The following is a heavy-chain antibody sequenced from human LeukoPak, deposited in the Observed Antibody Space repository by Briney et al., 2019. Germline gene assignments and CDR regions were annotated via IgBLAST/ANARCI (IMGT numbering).Heavy chain of an antibody. J-gene: IGHJ4*02. Sequence: KPGGSLRLSCAASGFTFSDYYMSWIRQAPGKGLEWVSYISSSGSTIYYADSVKGRFTISRDNAKNSLYLQMNSLRAEDTAVYYCARVLSSGRYYFDYWGQGTLVTVSS. CDR3: ARVLSSGRYYFDY. D-gene: IGHD6-19*01. CDR2: ISSSGSTI. V-gene: IGHV3-11*01. CDR1: GFTFSDYY.